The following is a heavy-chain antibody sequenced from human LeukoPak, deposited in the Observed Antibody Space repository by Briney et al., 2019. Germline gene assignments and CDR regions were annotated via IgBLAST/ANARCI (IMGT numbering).Heavy chain of an antibody. D-gene: IGHD3-22*01. CDR1: GYTFTTYH. CDR2: LNPDSGKT. V-gene: IGHV1-8*01. J-gene: IGHJ5*02. Sequence: ASVKVSCKASGYTFTTYHINWVRQASGQGLEWMGWLNPDSGKTGYAQKFQGRVTMTRDTSINTAYMELTSLTSEDTAVYFCARTLGPYYYGPSGYPWGQGTLVIVSS. CDR3: ARTLGPYYYGPSGYP.